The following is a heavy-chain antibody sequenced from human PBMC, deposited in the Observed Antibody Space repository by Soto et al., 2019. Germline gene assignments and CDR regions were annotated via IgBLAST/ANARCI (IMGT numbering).Heavy chain of an antibody. D-gene: IGHD2-2*01. V-gene: IGHV1-46*01. Sequence: QVQLVQSGAEVKKPGASETGSCKASAYSFTTFHIHWVRQAPGQGLEWMGLINADAGATNYAQRFQARLRLNRDTSTSRVYTELRSLSFDDTAVYYCARGDIVLVPASEGNWFDPGGQGTLVPVS. CDR3: ARGDIVLVPASEGNWFDP. J-gene: IGHJ5*02. CDR1: AYSFTTFH. CDR2: INADAGAT.